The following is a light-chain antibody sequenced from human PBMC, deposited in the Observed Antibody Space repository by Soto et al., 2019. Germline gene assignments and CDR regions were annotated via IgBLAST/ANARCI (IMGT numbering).Light chain of an antibody. J-gene: IGLJ3*02. CDR3: SSYTSSSTPWV. V-gene: IGLV2-14*01. CDR1: SSDVGGYNY. CDR2: DVI. Sequence: QSALTQPASVSGSPGQSITISCTGTSSDVGGYNYVSWYQQHPGKAPKLMIYDVISRPSGVSNRFSGTKSGNTASLTISGVQAEDEADYYCSSYTSSSTPWVFGGGTKLPS.